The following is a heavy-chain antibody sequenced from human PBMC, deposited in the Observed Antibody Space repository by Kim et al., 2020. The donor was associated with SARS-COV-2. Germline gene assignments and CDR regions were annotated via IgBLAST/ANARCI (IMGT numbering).Heavy chain of an antibody. CDR1: GFTFSSYS. J-gene: IGHJ4*02. Sequence: GGSLRLSCAASGFTFSSYSMNWVRQAPGKGLEWVSSISSSSSYIYYADSVKGRFTISRDHAKNSLDLQMNSLRAEDTAVYYCARDRGRGWLQPDYWGQGTLVTVSS. CDR3: ARDRGRGWLQPDY. D-gene: IGHD5-12*01. CDR2: ISSSSSYI. V-gene: IGHV3-21*01.